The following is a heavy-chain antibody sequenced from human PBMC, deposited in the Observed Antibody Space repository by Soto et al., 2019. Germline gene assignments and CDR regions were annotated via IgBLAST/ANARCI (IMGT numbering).Heavy chain of an antibody. CDR2: INPYNGKT. D-gene: IGHD2-15*01. V-gene: IGHV1-18*01. CDR3: ARVQIVVVVGGTPADY. J-gene: IGHJ4*02. Sequence: QVQLEQSGAEVKKSGASVKVSCKASGYIFSTHGINWVRQAPGQGLEWMGWINPYNGKTNYAQKFQGRVTMTTETSRKTAYMELRSLRSADTAVYSCARVQIVVVVGGTPADYWGQGTLVTVSS. CDR1: GYIFSTHG.